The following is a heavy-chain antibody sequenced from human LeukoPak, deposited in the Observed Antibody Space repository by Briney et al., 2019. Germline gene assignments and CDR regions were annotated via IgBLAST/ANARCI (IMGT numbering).Heavy chain of an antibody. CDR3: ARVPPLTIVGATKGIGAAFDI. CDR1: GFTVSSNY. CDR2: IYSGGST. Sequence: PGGSLRLSCAASGFTVSSNYMSWVRQAPGKGLEWVSVIYSGGSTYYADSVKGRFTISRDNSKNTLYLQMNSLRAEDTAVYYCARVPPLTIVGATKGIGAAFDIWGQGTMVTVSS. V-gene: IGHV3-66*01. J-gene: IGHJ3*02. D-gene: IGHD1-26*01.